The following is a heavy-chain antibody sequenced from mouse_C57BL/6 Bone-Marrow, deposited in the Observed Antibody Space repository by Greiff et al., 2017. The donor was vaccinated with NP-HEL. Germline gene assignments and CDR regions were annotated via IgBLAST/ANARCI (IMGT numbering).Heavy chain of an antibody. CDR2: ISSGGSYT. CDR3: ACPYDYDVVLFAY. D-gene: IGHD2-4*01. V-gene: IGHV5-6*02. CDR1: GFTFSSYG. Sequence: DVKLVESGGDLVKPGGSLKLSCAASGFTFSSYGMSWVRQTPDKRLEWVATISSGGSYTYYPDSVKGRFTISRDNAKNTLYLQMSSLKSEDTAMXFCACPYDYDVVLFAYWGKGTLVSVS. J-gene: IGHJ3*01.